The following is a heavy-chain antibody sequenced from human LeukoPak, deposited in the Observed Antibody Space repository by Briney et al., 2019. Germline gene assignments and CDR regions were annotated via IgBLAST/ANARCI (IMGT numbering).Heavy chain of an antibody. V-gene: IGHV4-34*01. CDR3: ARGYDILTGPNY. J-gene: IGHJ4*02. CDR2: INHSGST. Sequence: SETLSLTCAVYGGSFSGYYWSWIRQPPGKGLEWIGEINHSGSTNYNPSLKSRVTISVDTSENQFSLKLSSVTAADTAVYYCARGYDILTGPNYWGQGTLVTVSS. CDR1: GGSFSGYY. D-gene: IGHD3-9*01.